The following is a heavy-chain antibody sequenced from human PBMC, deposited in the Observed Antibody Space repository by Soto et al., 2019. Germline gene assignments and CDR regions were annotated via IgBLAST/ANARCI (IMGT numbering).Heavy chain of an antibody. CDR2: IYPDDSDT. CDR3: ASSVLVTSTMNYFDL. CDR1: GYSFSNFW. J-gene: IGHJ4*02. Sequence: GESLKIFCQASGYSFSNFWIAWVRQMPGEGLEWLGIIYPDDSDTRYSPSFLGQVTIPADKSIKTTYLQWSSLKASDTAIYFCASSVLVTSTMNYFDLWGQGTLVTVSS. V-gene: IGHV5-51*01. D-gene: IGHD2-8*02.